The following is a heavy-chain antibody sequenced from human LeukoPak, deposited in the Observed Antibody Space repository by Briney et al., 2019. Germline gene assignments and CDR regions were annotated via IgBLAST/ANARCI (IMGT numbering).Heavy chain of an antibody. D-gene: IGHD1-26*01. CDR3: AKRSTKDSGFDF. Sequence: SETLSLTCTVSGASISSGYYYWTWLREPPGEGLDWIGTIYDSGNTYYNPSLRGRVTISLDTPKSQFSLHLSSVTAADTAVYYCAKRSTKDSGFDFWGQGTLVTVSS. V-gene: IGHV4-39*01. CDR2: IYDSGNT. CDR1: GASISSGYYY. J-gene: IGHJ4*02.